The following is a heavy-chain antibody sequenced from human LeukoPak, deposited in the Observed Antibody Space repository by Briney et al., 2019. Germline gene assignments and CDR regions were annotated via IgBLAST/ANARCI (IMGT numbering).Heavy chain of an antibody. D-gene: IGHD1-1*01. V-gene: IGHV4-4*02. CDR2: IYHSGST. CDR1: GGSISSGNW. CDR3: ARIGNYYFDY. Sequence: SGTLSLTCAVSGGSISSGNWGSWVRQPPGKGLEWIGEIYHSGSTNYNPSLKSGVTISVDKSKNQFSLKLTSVTAADTAVYYCARIGNYYFDYWGQGTLVTVSS. J-gene: IGHJ4*02.